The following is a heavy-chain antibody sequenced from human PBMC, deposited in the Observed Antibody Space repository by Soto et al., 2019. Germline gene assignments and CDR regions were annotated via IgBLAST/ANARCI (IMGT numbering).Heavy chain of an antibody. CDR1: GYTFTDYY. CDR3: AKDPNIVVVPAATGGMDV. D-gene: IGHD2-2*01. J-gene: IGHJ6*02. V-gene: IGHV1-2*02. CDR2: INPNSGGT. Sequence: GASVKVSCKASGYTFTDYYMHWVRQAPGQGLEWMGLINPNSGGTNYAQKFQGRVTMTRVTSISTAYMELSSLRSDDTALYYCAKDPNIVVVPAATGGMDVCGQGTTVTVSS.